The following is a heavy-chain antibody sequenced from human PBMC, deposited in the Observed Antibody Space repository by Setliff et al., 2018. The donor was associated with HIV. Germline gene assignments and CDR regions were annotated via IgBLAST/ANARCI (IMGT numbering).Heavy chain of an antibody. CDR3: ATPPPGYSYFDY. Sequence: SVKVSCKASGFTFTSSAMQWVRQARGQRLEWIGWIVVGSGNTNYAQEFQGRVTLTRDTSTNTVYMELSNLRSEDTAVYYCATPPPGYSYFDYWGRGTLVTVSS. J-gene: IGHJ4*02. CDR2: IVVGSGNT. V-gene: IGHV1-58*02. D-gene: IGHD3-9*01. CDR1: GFTFTSSA.